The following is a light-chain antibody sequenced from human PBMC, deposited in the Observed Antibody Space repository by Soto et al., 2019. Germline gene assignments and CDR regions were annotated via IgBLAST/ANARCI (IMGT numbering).Light chain of an antibody. CDR1: SSNIGNNY. CDR3: GTWDSSLNGV. J-gene: IGLJ3*02. V-gene: IGLV1-51*02. Sequence: QSVLTQPPSVSAAPGQKVTISCSGSSSNIGNNYVSWYQQLPGTAPKLLIYESNKRPSGIPDRFSGSKSGTSATLVITGLQTGDEADYYCGTWDSSLNGVFGGGTKVTVL. CDR2: ESN.